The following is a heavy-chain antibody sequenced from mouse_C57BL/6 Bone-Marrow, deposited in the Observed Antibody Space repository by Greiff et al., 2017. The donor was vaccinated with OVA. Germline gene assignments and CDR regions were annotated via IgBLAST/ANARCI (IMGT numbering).Heavy chain of an antibody. D-gene: IGHD2-12*01. CDR1: GFTFSSYA. CDR3: ARVIRRYFDV. V-gene: IGHV5-4*03. CDR2: ISDGGSYT. Sequence: EVKLMESGGGLVKPGGSLKLSCAASGFTFSSYAMSWVRQTPEKRLEWVATISDGGSYTYYPDNVKGRFTISRDNAKNNLYLQMSHLKSEDTAMYYCARVIRRYFDVWGTGTTVTVSS. J-gene: IGHJ1*03.